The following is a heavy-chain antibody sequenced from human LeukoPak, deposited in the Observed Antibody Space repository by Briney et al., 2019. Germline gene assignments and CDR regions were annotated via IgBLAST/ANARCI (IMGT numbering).Heavy chain of an antibody. CDR3: ARLQWVPAGMDV. D-gene: IGHD6-19*01. CDR2: IYATGST. CDR1: GGSISPHY. V-gene: IGHV4-4*07. Sequence: SETLSLICTVSGGSISPHYWSWIRQPAGKRLEWIGRIYATGSTNYNPSLKSRVTMSVDTSRNQFSLKLSSVTVADTAVYYCARLQWVPAGMDVWGKGTTVTVSS. J-gene: IGHJ6*04.